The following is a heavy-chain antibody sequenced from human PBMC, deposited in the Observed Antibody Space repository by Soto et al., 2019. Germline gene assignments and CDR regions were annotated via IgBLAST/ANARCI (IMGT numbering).Heavy chain of an antibody. CDR2: IYYDGNS. CDR3: XRDRRWLPRGPNNWLDL. D-gene: IGHD5-12*01. Sequence: PSETLSLTCTVSGGSINSGDYYWTWVRQPPGKGLEWIGYIYYDGNSQHNPSLKSRVTMSIDTSKNQFSLNLSSVTAADTAVYYCXRDRRWLPRGPNNWLDLGGQGTQVTVSS. J-gene: IGHJ5*02. V-gene: IGHV4-30-4*01. CDR1: GGSINSGDYY.